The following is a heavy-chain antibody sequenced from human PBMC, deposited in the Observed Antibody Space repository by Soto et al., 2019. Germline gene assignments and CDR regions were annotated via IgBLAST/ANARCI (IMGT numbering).Heavy chain of an antibody. V-gene: IGHV1-3*01. CDR2: INAGNGNT. J-gene: IGHJ6*02. CDR1: GYTFTSYA. D-gene: IGHD3-3*01. Sequence: ASVKVSCKASGYTFTSYAMHWVRQAPGQRLEWMGWINAGNGNTKYSQKFQGRVTITRDTSASTAYMELSSLRSEDTAVYYCASYDFWSGYSLYYYYGMDVWGQGTTVTVYS. CDR3: ASYDFWSGYSLYYYYGMDV.